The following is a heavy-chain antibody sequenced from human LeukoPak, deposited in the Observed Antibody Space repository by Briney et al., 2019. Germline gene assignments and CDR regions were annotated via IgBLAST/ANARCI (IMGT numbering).Heavy chain of an antibody. J-gene: IGHJ4*02. CDR1: GFTFSSYA. Sequence: GGSLRLSCAASGFTFSSYAMSWVRQAPGKGLEWVSSISGSGGTTYYPDSVKGRFTISRDNSKNTLYLQMNSLRAEDTAVYYCAKGITMIVVVIRTGFDYWGQGTLVTVSS. V-gene: IGHV3-23*01. CDR3: AKGITMIVVVIRTGFDY. D-gene: IGHD3-22*01. CDR2: ISGSGGTT.